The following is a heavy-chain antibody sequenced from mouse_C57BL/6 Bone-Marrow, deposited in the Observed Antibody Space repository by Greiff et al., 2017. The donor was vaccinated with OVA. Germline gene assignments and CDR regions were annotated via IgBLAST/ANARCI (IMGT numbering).Heavy chain of an antibody. J-gene: IGHJ2*01. Sequence: QVQLQQSGAELMKPGASVKLSCKATGYTFTGYWIEWVKQRPGHGLECIGEILPGSGSTNYNEKFKGKATFTADTSSNTAYMQLSSLTTEDSAIDYCARANYGRSPIDYWGQGTTLTVSS. V-gene: IGHV1-9*01. CDR3: ARANYGRSPIDY. D-gene: IGHD1-1*01. CDR2: ILPGSGST. CDR1: GYTFTGYW.